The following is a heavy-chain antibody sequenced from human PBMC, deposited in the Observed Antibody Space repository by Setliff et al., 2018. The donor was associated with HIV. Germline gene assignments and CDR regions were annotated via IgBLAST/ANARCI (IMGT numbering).Heavy chain of an antibody. CDR3: ARFRGQKYYFDY. Sequence: GGSLRLSCAASGFTFSSYSMNWVRQAPGKGLEWVSSISSSSSYIYSADSVKGRFTISRDSAKNSLYLQMNSLRAEDTAVYYCARFRGQKYYFDYWGQGTLVTVSS. J-gene: IGHJ4*02. CDR2: ISSSSSYI. V-gene: IGHV3-21*01. CDR1: GFTFSSYS.